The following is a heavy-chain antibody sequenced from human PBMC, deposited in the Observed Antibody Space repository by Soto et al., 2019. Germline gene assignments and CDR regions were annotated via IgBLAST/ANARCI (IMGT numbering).Heavy chain of an antibody. J-gene: IGHJ3*02. D-gene: IGHD3-9*01. CDR1: GFTFSRFG. V-gene: IGHV3-30*18. Sequence: PGGSLRLSCAASGFTFSRFGMHWVRQAPGKGLEWVAVISFDGSNQYYEDSVKGRFTISRDNAKNSLYLQMNSLRAEDTAIYFCAKRYFQETRALAAFDIWGQGTMVTVSS. CDR3: AKRYFQETRALAAFDI. CDR2: ISFDGSNQ.